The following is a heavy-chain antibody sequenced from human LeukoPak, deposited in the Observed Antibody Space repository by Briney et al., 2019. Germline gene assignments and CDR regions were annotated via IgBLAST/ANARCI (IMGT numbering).Heavy chain of an antibody. D-gene: IGHD3-16*02. V-gene: IGHV4-31*03. CDR1: GGSISSGGYY. CDR2: IYYSGST. CDR3: ARVWGSYRDIDY. Sequence: SETLSLTCTVSGGSISSGGYYWSWIRQHPGKGLEWIGYIYYSGSTYYNPSLKSRVTISVDTSKNQFSPKLSSVTAADTAVYCCARVWGSYRDIDYWGQGTLVTVSS. J-gene: IGHJ4*02.